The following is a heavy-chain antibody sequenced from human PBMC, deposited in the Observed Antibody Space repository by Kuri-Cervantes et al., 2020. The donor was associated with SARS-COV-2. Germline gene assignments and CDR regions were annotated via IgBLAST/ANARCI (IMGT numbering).Heavy chain of an antibody. CDR2: ISYDGSNK. J-gene: IGHJ4*02. CDR1: GFTFSRYA. CDR3: AKDRFGVLDI. V-gene: IGHV3-30-3*02. D-gene: IGHD2-8*01. Sequence: GSLKISCAAPGFTFSRYAMHWVRQAPGKGLEWVAVISYDGSNKNYADSVKGRFTISRDNSKNTLYLRVTSLRSEDTAMYYCAKDRFGVLDIWGQGTLVTVSS.